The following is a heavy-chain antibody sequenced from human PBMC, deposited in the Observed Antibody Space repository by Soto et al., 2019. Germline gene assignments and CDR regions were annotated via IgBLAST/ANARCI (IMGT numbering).Heavy chain of an antibody. Sequence: HLLESGPRLVKPSETLSLTCTVSDGSVSSSSYSWSWIRQPPGKGLEWIGHIHHSGSTKYNPSLESRVTISADTSKNQLSLRLKSVTAADTAVYYCAPDPDILGSPPWSPHFYYAMDVWGQGTKVTVSS. V-gene: IGHV4-61*01. J-gene: IGHJ6*02. CDR1: DGSVSSSSYS. CDR3: APDPDILGSPPWSPHFYYAMDV. CDR2: IHHSGST. D-gene: IGHD3-9*01.